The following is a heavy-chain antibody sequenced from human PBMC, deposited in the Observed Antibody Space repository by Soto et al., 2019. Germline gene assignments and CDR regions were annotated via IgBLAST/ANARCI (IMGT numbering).Heavy chain of an antibody. Sequence: EVQLVESGGGLVQPGESLTLSCAASGFPFSSYWMHWVRQAPGKGLVWVSRIKSDGSGTYYADSMQDRFTISRDNARNXXYLQMNRLRVEDTAVYFCARGDGDRYDGNGYLGRHWGQGTLVTVSS. CDR1: GFPFSSYW. CDR2: IKSDGSGT. J-gene: IGHJ4*02. D-gene: IGHD3-22*01. V-gene: IGHV3-74*01. CDR3: ARGDGDRYDGNGYLGRH.